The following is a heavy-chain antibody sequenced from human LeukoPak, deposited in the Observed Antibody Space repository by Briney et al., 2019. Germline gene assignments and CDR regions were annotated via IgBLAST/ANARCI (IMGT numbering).Heavy chain of an antibody. D-gene: IGHD1-26*01. CDR2: ISYDGSNK. CDR3: ARVQWVVPPYGPQISFFDY. CDR1: GFTFSSYG. J-gene: IGHJ4*02. V-gene: IGHV3-30*03. Sequence: GGSLRLSCAASGFTFSSYGMHWVRQAPGKGLEWVAVISYDGSNKYYADSVKGQFTISRDDAKNSLYLQMNSLRAEDTAVYYCARVQWVVPPYGPQISFFDYWGQGTLVTVSS.